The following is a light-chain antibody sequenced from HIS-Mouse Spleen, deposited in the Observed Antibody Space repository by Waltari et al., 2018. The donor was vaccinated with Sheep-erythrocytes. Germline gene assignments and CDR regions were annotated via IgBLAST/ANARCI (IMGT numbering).Light chain of an antibody. Sequence: QSALTQPASVSGSPGQSITISCTGTSSDVGSYNLASWYQQHPGKAPKLMIYDVSNRPSGVSKRFSGSKSGNTASLPISGLQAEDEADYYCSSYTSSSTLVFGTGTKVTVL. CDR3: SSYTSSSTLV. V-gene: IGLV2-14*02. CDR1: SSDVGSYNL. J-gene: IGLJ1*01. CDR2: DVS.